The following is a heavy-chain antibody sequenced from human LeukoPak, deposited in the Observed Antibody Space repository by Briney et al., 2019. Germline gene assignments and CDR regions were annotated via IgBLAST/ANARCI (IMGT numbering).Heavy chain of an antibody. V-gene: IGHV4-39*01. CDR2: IYSSGNT. J-gene: IGHJ4*02. CDR3: ATASYFGSGSYGYFDY. CDR1: GGSISSSSYY. Sequence: SETLSLTCSVSGGSISSSSYYWGWIRQPPGKGLEWIGSIYSSGNTYYNPSLKSRVTISVDTSKYQFSLRLYSVTAADTAVYYCATASYFGSGSYGYFDYWGQGTLVTVSS. D-gene: IGHD3-10*01.